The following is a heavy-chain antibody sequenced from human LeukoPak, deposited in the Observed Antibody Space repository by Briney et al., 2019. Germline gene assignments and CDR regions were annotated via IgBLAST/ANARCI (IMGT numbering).Heavy chain of an antibody. CDR3: AKRQMATKTFDY. CDR1: GFTFSSYA. D-gene: IGHD5-24*01. J-gene: IGHJ4*02. V-gene: IGHV3-23*01. Sequence: GGSLRLSCAASGFTFSSYAMSWVHQAPGKGLEWVSAISGSGGSTYYADSVKGRFTISRDNSKNTLYLQMNSLRAEDTAVYYCAKRQMATKTFDYWGQGTLVTVSS. CDR2: ISGSGGST.